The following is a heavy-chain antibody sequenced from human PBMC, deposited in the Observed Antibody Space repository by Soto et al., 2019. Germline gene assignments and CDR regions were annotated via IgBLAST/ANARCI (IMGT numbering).Heavy chain of an antibody. CDR3: ARGNEQQLDDAFDI. D-gene: IGHD6-13*01. J-gene: IGHJ3*02. Sequence: PSETLSLTCTVSGGSISSYYWSWIRQPPGKGLEWIGYIYYSGSTNYNPSLKSRVTISVDTSKNQFSLKLSSVTAADTAVYYCARGNEQQLDDAFDIWGQGTMVTVSS. V-gene: IGHV4-59*01. CDR1: GGSISSYY. CDR2: IYYSGST.